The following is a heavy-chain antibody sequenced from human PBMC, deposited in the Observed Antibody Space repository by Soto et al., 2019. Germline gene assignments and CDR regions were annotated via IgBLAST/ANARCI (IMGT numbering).Heavy chain of an antibody. J-gene: IGHJ6*02. CDR1: GGSISSYY. Sequence: QVQLQESGPGLVKPSETLSLTCTVSGGSISSYYWSWIRQPPGKGLAWIGYIYYSGSTNYNPSLKSRGTISVDTAKNQFALKLSSVTAADTAVYYCARDKASPQYYYYYGMDVWGQGTTVTVSS. D-gene: IGHD5-12*01. CDR3: ARDKASPQYYYYYGMDV. V-gene: IGHV4-59*01. CDR2: IYYSGST.